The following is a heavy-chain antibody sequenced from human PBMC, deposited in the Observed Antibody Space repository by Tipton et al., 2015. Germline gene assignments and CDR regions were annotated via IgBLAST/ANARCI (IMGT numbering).Heavy chain of an antibody. Sequence: GLVKPSQTLSLACAISGDSVSSNTAAWNWIRQSPSRGLEWLGRTYYRSKWYNDYEASVQSRIAINPDTSTNLFSLHLHSVTPEDTAVYYCARGRPHFYAMDVWGPGIAVTVSS. V-gene: IGHV6-1*01. CDR1: GDSVSSNTAA. CDR2: TYYRSKWYN. CDR3: ARGRPHFYAMDV. J-gene: IGHJ6*02.